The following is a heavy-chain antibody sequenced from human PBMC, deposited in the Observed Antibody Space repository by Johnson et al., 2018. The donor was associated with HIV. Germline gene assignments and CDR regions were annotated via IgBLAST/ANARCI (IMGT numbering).Heavy chain of an antibody. CDR2: ISGSGDST. D-gene: IGHD3-16*01. Sequence: VQLVESGGVVVQPGGSLRLSCAASGFTFDDYTMHWVRQAPGKGLECVSAISGSGDSTYYADSVKGRFTISRDNSKNTLYLQMNSLRAEDTAVYYCAREGWGSDAFDIWGQGTMVTVSS. CDR3: AREGWGSDAFDI. J-gene: IGHJ3*02. V-gene: IGHV3-23*04. CDR1: GFTFDDYT.